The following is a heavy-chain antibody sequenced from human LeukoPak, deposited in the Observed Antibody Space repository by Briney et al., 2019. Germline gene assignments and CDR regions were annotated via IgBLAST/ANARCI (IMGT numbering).Heavy chain of an antibody. CDR1: GFTFSTYW. V-gene: IGHV3-7*03. D-gene: IGHD2-21*02. J-gene: IGHJ4*02. Sequence: GGSLRLSCAASGFTFSTYWMSWVRQAPGKGLEWVANIKQDGGEKYYVDSVKGRFTISRDNAKNSLYLQMNSLRAEDTALYYCAKDIGSHIVVVTALDYWGQGTLVTVSS. CDR3: AKDIGSHIVVVTALDY. CDR2: IKQDGGEK.